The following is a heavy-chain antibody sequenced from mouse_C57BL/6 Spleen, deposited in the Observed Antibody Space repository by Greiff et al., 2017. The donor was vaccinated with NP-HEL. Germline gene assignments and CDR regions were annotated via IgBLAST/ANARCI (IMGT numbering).Heavy chain of an antibody. CDR1: GFSLTSYG. CDR3: ARNFRDYAMDY. V-gene: IGHV2-2*01. Sequence: VQLQQSGPGLVQPSQSLSLTCTASGFSLTSYGVHWVRQSPGQGLEWLGVIWSGGSTDYNAAFISRLSTSKDNSKSQVFFKMNSLQADDTAIYYWARNFRDYAMDYWGQGTSVTVSS. CDR2: IWSGGST. D-gene: IGHD3-1*01. J-gene: IGHJ4*01.